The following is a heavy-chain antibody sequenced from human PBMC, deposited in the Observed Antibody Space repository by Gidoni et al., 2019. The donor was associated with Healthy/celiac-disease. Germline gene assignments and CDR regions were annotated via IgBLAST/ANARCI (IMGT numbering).Heavy chain of an antibody. CDR1: GITFSSYS. D-gene: IGHD5-18*01. CDR2: ISSSSSYI. J-gene: IGHJ6*03. CDR3: ARDRGYSYGYYYYYMDV. V-gene: IGHV3-21*01. Sequence: EVQLVESGGGLVKPGGSLRLSCAASGITFSSYSMNWVRQAPGRGLGWVSSISSSSSYIYYADSVKGRFTISRDNAKNSLYLQMNSLRAEDTAVYYCARDRGYSYGYYYYYMDVWGKGTTVTVSS.